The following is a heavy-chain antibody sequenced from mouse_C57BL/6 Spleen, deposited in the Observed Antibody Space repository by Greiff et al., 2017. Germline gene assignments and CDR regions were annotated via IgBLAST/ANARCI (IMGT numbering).Heavy chain of an antibody. Sequence: VQLQQSGPELVKPGASVKISCKASGYAFSSSWMNWVKQRPGKGLEWIGRIYTGDGDTNYNGKFKGKATLTADKSSSTAYMQLSSLTSEDSAVYFCAREGAVVAPFAYWGQGTLVTVSA. CDR1: GYAFSSSW. V-gene: IGHV1-82*01. J-gene: IGHJ3*01. D-gene: IGHD1-1*01. CDR2: IYTGDGDT. CDR3: AREGAVVAPFAY.